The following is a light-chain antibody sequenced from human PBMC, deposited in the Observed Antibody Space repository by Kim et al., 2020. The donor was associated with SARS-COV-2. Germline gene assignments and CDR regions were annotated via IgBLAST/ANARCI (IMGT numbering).Light chain of an antibody. Sequence: AWGQTVRITCEGDSLRSYYARWYQQKPGQAPVLVIYGKNNRPSGIPDRFSGSSSGNTASLTITGAQAEDEADYYCNSRDSSGNHVVFGGGTQLTVL. CDR3: NSRDSSGNHVV. CDR2: GKN. CDR1: SLRSYY. J-gene: IGLJ2*01. V-gene: IGLV3-19*01.